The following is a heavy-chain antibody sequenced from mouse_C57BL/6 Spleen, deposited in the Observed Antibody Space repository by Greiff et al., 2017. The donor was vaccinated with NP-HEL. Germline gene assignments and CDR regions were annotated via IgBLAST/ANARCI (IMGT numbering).Heavy chain of an antibody. D-gene: IGHD2-5*01. CDR1: GYTFTDYE. CDR2: IDPETGGT. CDR3: TRGGLYSNALAY. Sequence: QVQLQQSGAELVRPGASVTLSCKASGYTFTDYEMHWVKQTPVHGLEWIGAIDPETGGTAYNQKFKGKAILTADKSSSTAYMELRSLTSEDSAVYYGTRGGLYSNALAYWGQGTLVTVAA. J-gene: IGHJ3*01. V-gene: IGHV1-15*01.